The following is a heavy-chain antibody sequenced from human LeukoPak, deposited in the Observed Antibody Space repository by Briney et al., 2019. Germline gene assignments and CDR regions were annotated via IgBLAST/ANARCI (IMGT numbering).Heavy chain of an antibody. V-gene: IGHV1-2*02. CDR2: INPNSGGT. CDR3: ARKEDAFDI. CDR1: GYTFTGYY. J-gene: IGHJ3*02. Sequence: GASVKVSCKASGYTFTGYYMHWVRQAPGQGLEWMGWINPNSGGTNYAQKFQGRVTITADKSTSTAYMELSSLRSEDTAVYYCARKEDAFDIWGQGTMVTVSS.